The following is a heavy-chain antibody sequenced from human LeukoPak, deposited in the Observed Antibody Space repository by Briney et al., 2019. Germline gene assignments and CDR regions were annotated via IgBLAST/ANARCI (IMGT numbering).Heavy chain of an antibody. V-gene: IGHV3-66*01. J-gene: IGHJ4*02. CDR2: IYTGGIYSGDRT. D-gene: IGHD2/OR15-2a*01. CDR1: GFTASSNY. CDR3: ARGTWLNKLFDY. Sequence: PGGSLRLSCAASGFTASSNYMSWVRQAPGKGLEWVSVIYTGGIYSGDRTYYADSVKGRFTISRDSSKNTLYLQMNSLRAEDTALYHCARGTWLNKLFDYWGQGTLVTVSS.